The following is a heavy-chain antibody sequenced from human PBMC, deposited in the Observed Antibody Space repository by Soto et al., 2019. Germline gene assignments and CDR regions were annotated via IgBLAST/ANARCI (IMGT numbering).Heavy chain of an antibody. CDR2: IIPIFGTA. CDR3: ACRAGADYYDSSGVGYFQH. J-gene: IGHJ1*01. D-gene: IGHD3-22*01. CDR1: GGTFSSYA. V-gene: IGHV1-69*13. Sequence: ASVKVSCKASGGTFSSYAISWVRQAPGQGLEWMGGIIPIFGTANYAQKFQGRVTVTADESTSTAYMELSSLRSEDTAVYYFACRAGADYYDSSGVGYFQHWGQGTLVTVS.